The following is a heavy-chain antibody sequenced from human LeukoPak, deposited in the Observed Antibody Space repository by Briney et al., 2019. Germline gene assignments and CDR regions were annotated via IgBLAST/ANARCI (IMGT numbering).Heavy chain of an antibody. D-gene: IGHD2-15*01. CDR3: ARDQVQHSSSGSCYVIDN. Sequence: GGPLSLSCAASGFTFDIYAMHWVRQATGKGLEWVAVMSYDGSNKYYADSVKGRFTISRDNSQNTVYLQMTSLRVADTAVYYCARDQVQHSSSGSCYVIDNWGPGTLVAVSS. J-gene: IGHJ4*02. V-gene: IGHV3-30*04. CDR2: MSYDGSNK. CDR1: GFTFDIYA.